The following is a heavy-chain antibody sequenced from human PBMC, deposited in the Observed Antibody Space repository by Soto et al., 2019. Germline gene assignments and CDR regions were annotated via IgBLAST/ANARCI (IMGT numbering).Heavy chain of an antibody. Sequence: EVHLVESGGGLVQPGGSLRLSCAASGFSFSNYWMNWARQAPGKGLEWVALIKPDGTETNYVDSVKGRFTISRDNAKNSLYLQMNNLRVEDTAVYYCARDLGWYRGDYWGHGTLVTVSS. CDR2: IKPDGTET. CDR3: ARDLGWYRGDY. V-gene: IGHV3-7*04. D-gene: IGHD6-19*01. J-gene: IGHJ4*01. CDR1: GFSFSNYW.